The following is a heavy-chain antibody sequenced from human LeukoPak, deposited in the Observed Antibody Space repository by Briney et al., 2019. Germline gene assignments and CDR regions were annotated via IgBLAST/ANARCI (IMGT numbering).Heavy chain of an antibody. CDR1: GFTFDSYA. CDR3: AKGKGLIKPTTRPADY. J-gene: IGHJ4*02. V-gene: IGHV3-23*01. D-gene: IGHD1/OR15-1a*01. CDR2: ISNDGRGT. Sequence: GGSLRLSCAASGFTFDSYAMTWVRQAPGKGLEWVSTISNDGRGTYYPDSVKGRFTISRDNSKSTMDLQMNSLRAEDTAVYYCAKGKGLIKPTTRPADYWSQGALVTVSS.